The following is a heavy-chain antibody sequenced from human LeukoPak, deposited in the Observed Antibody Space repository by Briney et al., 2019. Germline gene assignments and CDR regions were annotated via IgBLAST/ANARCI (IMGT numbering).Heavy chain of an antibody. D-gene: IGHD6-6*01. CDR3: ANDLGQQLVFDAFDI. V-gene: IGHV3-23*01. CDR2: ISGSGGST. CDR1: GFTFSSYA. J-gene: IGHJ3*02. Sequence: PGRSLRLSCAASGFTFSSYAMSWVRQAPGKGLEWVSAISGSGGSTYYADSVKGRFTISRDNSKNTLYLQMNSLRAEDTAVYYCANDLGQQLVFDAFDIWGQGTMVTVSS.